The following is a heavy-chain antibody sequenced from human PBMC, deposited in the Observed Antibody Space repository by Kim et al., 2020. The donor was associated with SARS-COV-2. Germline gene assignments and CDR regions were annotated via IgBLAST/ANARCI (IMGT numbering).Heavy chain of an antibody. J-gene: IGHJ3*02. CDR1: GFTFSSYE. D-gene: IGHD6-13*01. Sequence: GGSLRLSCAASGFTFSSYEMNWVRQAPGKGLEWVSYISSSGSNIYYADSVKGRFTISRDNARNSLYLQMNSLRAEDTAVYYCARSETVIAAAAENAFDIWGQGTMVTVYS. CDR3: ARSETVIAAAAENAFDI. V-gene: IGHV3-48*03. CDR2: ISSSGSNI.